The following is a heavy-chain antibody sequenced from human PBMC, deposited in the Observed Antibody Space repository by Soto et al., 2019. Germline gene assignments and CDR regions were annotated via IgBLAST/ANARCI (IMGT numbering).Heavy chain of an antibody. CDR2: ISGRGGNT. V-gene: IGHV3-23*01. CDR1: GFTFENYA. D-gene: IGHD3-3*01. Sequence: EVQLLEAGGAPVQSGGSLRLSCVASGFTFENYAMSWVRQAPGKGLEWVSAISGRGGNTYYSDSVKGRFTIARDNSKNTVYLQMNDLRVEDAAEYFCAKDGWAIFGVPAGEYYAMDVWGQGTTVTVSS. CDR3: AKDGWAIFGVPAGEYYAMDV. J-gene: IGHJ6*02.